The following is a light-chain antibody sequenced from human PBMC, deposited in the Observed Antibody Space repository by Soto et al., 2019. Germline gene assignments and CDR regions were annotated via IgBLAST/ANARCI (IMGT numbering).Light chain of an antibody. J-gene: IGKJ5*01. CDR2: DAS. Sequence: DLQMTQSPSSLSASVGDRVTITCQASQGISNYLNWYQQKPGKAPKLLIYDASNLETGVPSRFSGSGSGTDFTFAISSLQPEDIATYYCQQYDNLITYGQGTRLEMK. V-gene: IGKV1-33*01. CDR1: QGISNY. CDR3: QQYDNLIT.